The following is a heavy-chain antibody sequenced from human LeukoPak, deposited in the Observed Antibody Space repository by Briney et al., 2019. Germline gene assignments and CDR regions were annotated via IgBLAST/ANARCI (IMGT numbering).Heavy chain of an antibody. D-gene: IGHD3-10*01. CDR2: FIGADGDT. CDR1: GFNFINFP. V-gene: IGHV3-23*01. Sequence: GGSLRLSCAASGFNFINFPMTWFRQAPGKGLEWVSFIGADGDTNYAESAKARFTISRGNSKKTLFLEMHTLRVEDTAVYYCAKWNRMANREFFDWGQGTLVVVAS. CDR3: AKWNRMANREFFD. J-gene: IGHJ4*02.